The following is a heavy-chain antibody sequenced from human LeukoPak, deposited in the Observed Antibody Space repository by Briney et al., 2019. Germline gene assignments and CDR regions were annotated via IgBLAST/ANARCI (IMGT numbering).Heavy chain of an antibody. CDR2: IYYSGST. CDR3: ARSSYGSGSYYFAY. J-gene: IGHJ4*02. Sequence: SETLSLTCTVSGGSISSGDYYWSCIRQPPGKGLECIGYIYYSGSTYYNPSLKSRVTILVDTSKNQFSLKLSSVTAADTAVYYCARSSYGSGSYYFAYWGQGTLVTVSS. D-gene: IGHD3-10*01. CDR1: GGSISSGDYY. V-gene: IGHV4-30-4*01.